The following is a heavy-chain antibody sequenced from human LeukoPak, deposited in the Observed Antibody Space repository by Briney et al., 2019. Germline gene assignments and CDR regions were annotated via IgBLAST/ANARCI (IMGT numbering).Heavy chain of an antibody. CDR3: ARDGGGGYPLDY. V-gene: IGHV3-21*01. D-gene: IGHD2-15*01. CDR2: ISSSSSYI. Sequence: GGSLRLSCAASGFTFSSYSMNWVRQAPGKGLEWVSSISSSSSYIYYADSVKGRFTISRDNAKNSLYLQMNSLRAEDTAVYYCARDGGGGYPLDYWGQGTLVTVSS. J-gene: IGHJ4*02. CDR1: GFTFSSYS.